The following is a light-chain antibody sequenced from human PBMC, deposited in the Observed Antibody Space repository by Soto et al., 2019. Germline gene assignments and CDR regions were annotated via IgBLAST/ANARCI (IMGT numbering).Light chain of an antibody. J-gene: IGLJ1*01. CDR3: AAWDDSLNGYV. V-gene: IGLV1-44*01. CDR2: STN. CDR1: SSNIGSNT. Sequence: QSVMTQPPCVSGTPGHWVTIPYSGGSSNIGSNTVNSYQQLPGTAPKLPIYSTNQRPSGVPDPFSGSKSGTSASLALSGLQYEDEADYYCAAWDDSLNGYVFGTGTKVTVL.